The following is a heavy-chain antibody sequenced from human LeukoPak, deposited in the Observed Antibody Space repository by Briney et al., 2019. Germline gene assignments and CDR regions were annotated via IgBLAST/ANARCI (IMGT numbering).Heavy chain of an antibody. Sequence: GGSLRLSCAASGFTFSTYNMNWVRQAPGKGLEWVSSITSTSSYMYYADSVKGRFTISRDNSKNTLYLQMNSLRAEDTAVYYCARDPYGDSAWFDPWGQGTLVTVSS. J-gene: IGHJ5*02. CDR2: ITSTSSYM. V-gene: IGHV3-21*01. CDR1: GFTFSTYN. CDR3: ARDPYGDSAWFDP. D-gene: IGHD4-17*01.